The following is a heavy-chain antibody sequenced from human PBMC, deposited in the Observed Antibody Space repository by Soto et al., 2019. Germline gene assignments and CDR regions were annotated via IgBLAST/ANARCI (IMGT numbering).Heavy chain of an antibody. J-gene: IGHJ6*02. Sequence: XSVKVSCKASAGTFSSYAISWVRQAPGQGLEWMGGIIPIFGTANYAQKFQGRVTITADKSTSTAYMELSSLRSEDTAVYYCASCFKLSADGISHYYGMDVWGQGTTVTVSS. V-gene: IGHV1-69*06. D-gene: IGHD6-13*01. CDR3: ASCFKLSADGISHYYGMDV. CDR2: IIPIFGTA. CDR1: AGTFSSYA.